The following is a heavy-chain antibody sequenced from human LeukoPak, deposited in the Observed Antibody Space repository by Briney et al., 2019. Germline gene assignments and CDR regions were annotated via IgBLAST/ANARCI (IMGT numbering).Heavy chain of an antibody. V-gene: IGHV3-9*01. D-gene: IGHD5-12*01. CDR3: AKGYSGYDDYYGMDV. CDR1: GFTFDDYA. J-gene: IGHJ6*02. CDR2: ISWNSGSI. Sequence: GGSPRLSCAASGFTFDDYAMHWVRQAPGKGLEWVSGISWNSGSIGYADSVKGRFTISRDNAKNSLYLQMNSLRAEDTALYYCAKGYSGYDDYYGMDVWGQGTTVTVSS.